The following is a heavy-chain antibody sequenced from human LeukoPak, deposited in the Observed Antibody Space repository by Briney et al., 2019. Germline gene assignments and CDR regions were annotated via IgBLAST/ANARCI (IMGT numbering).Heavy chain of an antibody. CDR2: INSDGRSA. V-gene: IGHV3-74*01. J-gene: IGHJ4*02. Sequence: GGSLRLSCAASGFTFSSYWMHWVRQGPGKGLLWVSRINSDGRSASYAESVTGRFTISRDNAKNSLYLQMNSLRAEDTAVYYCARDWAYGWDHWGQGTLVTVSS. CDR1: GFTFSSYW. D-gene: IGHD2-15*01. CDR3: ARDWAYGWDH.